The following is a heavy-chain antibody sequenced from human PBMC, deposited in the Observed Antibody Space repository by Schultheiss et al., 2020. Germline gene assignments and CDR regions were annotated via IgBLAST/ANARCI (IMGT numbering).Heavy chain of an antibody. J-gene: IGHJ4*02. Sequence: GGSLRLSCAASGFTFSSYGMHWVRQAPGKGLEWVAFIWYEGSNKYYADSVKGRFTISRDIAKNSLYLQMDSLRVEDTAVYYCARDSEQQLVYYFDYWGQGTLVTVSS. CDR3: ARDSEQQLVYYFDY. D-gene: IGHD6-13*01. CDR2: IWYEGSNK. V-gene: IGHV3-33*01. CDR1: GFTFSSYG.